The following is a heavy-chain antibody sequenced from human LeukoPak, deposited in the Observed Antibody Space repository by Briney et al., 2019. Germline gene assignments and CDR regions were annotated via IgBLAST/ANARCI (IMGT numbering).Heavy chain of an antibody. V-gene: IGHV3-30-3*01. CDR1: GFTFSSYA. J-gene: IGHJ5*02. Sequence: PGRPLRLSCAASGFTFSSYAMHWVRQAPGKGLEWVAVISYDGSNKYYADSVKGRFTISRDNSKNTLYLQMNSLRAEDTAVYYCARDMGQWLANNWFDPWGQGTLVTVSS. CDR3: ARDMGQWLANNWFDP. D-gene: IGHD6-19*01. CDR2: ISYDGSNK.